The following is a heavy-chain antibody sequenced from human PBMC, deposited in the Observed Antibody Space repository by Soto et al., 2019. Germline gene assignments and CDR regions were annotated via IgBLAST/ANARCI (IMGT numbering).Heavy chain of an antibody. CDR2: FDPEDGET. J-gene: IGHJ4*02. D-gene: IGHD1-26*01. V-gene: IGHV1-24*01. CDR3: ATRVGATDLDY. Sequence: QVQLVQSGAEVKKPGASVKVSCKVSGYTLTALSMHWVRQAPGKGLEWMGGFDPEDGETIYAQKFQGRVNMTEDTSTDTADMELSSLRSEDTAVYYCATRVGATDLDYWGKGTLVAVSS. CDR1: GYTLTALS.